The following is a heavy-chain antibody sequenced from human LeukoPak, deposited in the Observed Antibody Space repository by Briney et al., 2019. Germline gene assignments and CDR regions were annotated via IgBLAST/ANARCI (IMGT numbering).Heavy chain of an antibody. J-gene: IGHJ6*02. CDR2: INHSGST. Sequence: SETLSLTCAVYGGSFSGYYWSWIRQPPGKGLEWIGEINHSGSTNYNPSLKSRVTISVDTSKNQFSLKLSSVTAADTAVYYCARGGPLGVVVPAAIESEPYHYGMDVWGQGTTVTVSS. V-gene: IGHV4-34*01. CDR1: GGSFSGYY. D-gene: IGHD2-2*01. CDR3: ARGGPLGVVVPAAIESEPYHYGMDV.